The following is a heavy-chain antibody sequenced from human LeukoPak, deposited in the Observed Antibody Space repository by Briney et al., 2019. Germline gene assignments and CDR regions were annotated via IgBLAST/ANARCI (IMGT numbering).Heavy chain of an antibody. CDR2: ISHSGDT. J-gene: IGHJ4*02. Sequence: PSETLSLTCAVSGYSISSGYYWGWIRPPPGKGLEWIGSISHSGDTYYNSSLKSRVTVSRDTSKNQVSLKLTSVTAADTAVYYCARVMTGSQFDYWGQGTLVTVSS. V-gene: IGHV4-38-2*01. CDR3: ARVMTGSQFDY. CDR1: GYSISSGYY. D-gene: IGHD3-10*01.